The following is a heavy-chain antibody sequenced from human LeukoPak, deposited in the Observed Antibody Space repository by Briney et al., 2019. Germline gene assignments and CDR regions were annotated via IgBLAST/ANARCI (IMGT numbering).Heavy chain of an antibody. J-gene: IGHJ4*02. D-gene: IGHD6-19*01. CDR2: ISSRGSPI. V-gene: IGHV3-48*03. CDR1: GFTFSSYE. CDR3: ARSYSSGWYDY. Sequence: PGGSLRLSCAASGFTFSSYEMNWVRQAPGKGLEWISYISSRGSPIYYADSVEGRFTISRDNAKNSLYLQMNSLRAEDTAVYYCARSYSSGWYDYWGQGTLVTVSS.